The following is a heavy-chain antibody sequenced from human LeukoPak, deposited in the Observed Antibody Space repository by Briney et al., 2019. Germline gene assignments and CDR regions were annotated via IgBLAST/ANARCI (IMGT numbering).Heavy chain of an antibody. J-gene: IGHJ4*02. CDR3: ARVDWSGPPGY. CDR1: GFTFSSYS. V-gene: IGHV3-21*01. D-gene: IGHD3-3*01. Sequence: GGSLRLSXAASGFTFSSYSMNWVRQAPGKGLEWVSSISSSSSYIYYADSVKGRFTISRDNAKNSLYLQMNSLRAEDTAVYYCARVDWSGPPGYWGQGTLVTVSS. CDR2: ISSSSSYI.